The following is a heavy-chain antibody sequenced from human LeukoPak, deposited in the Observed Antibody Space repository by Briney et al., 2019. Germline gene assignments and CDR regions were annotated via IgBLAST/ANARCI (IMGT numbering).Heavy chain of an antibody. D-gene: IGHD1-26*01. CDR2: INHSGST. J-gene: IGHJ4*02. CDR1: GGSFSGYY. V-gene: IGHV4-34*01. CDR3: ARHLTSKLRVGVKLGTWFDY. Sequence: PSETLSLTCAVYGGSFSGYYWSWIRQPPGKGLEWIGEINHSGSTNYNPSLKSRVTISVDTSKNQFSLKLSSVTAADTAVYYCARHLTSKLRVGVKLGTWFDYWGQGTLVTVSS.